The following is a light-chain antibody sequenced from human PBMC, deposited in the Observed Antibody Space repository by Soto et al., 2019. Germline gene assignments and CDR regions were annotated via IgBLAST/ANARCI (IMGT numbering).Light chain of an antibody. CDR1: QSVRSSY. CDR2: GAS. J-gene: IGKJ1*01. V-gene: IGKV3-20*01. CDR3: HQYGDSPQT. Sequence: EIVLTQSPGPQSLSPGERATLSCRASQSVRSSYLAWYQQKPGQAPRLLTYGASTRATGIPDRFSGGGSGTDFTLTISRLEPEDFAVYFCHQYGDSPQTFGQGTKVDIK.